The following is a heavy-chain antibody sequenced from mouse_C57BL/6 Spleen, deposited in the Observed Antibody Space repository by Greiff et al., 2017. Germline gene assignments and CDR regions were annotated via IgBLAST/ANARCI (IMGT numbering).Heavy chain of an antibody. CDR3: AIYYYGSSSAFAY. CDR1: GYTFTDYY. D-gene: IGHD1-1*01. Sequence: EVQLQQSGPELVKPGASVKISCKASGYTFTDYYMNWVKQSHGKSLEWSGDINPNNGGTSYNQKFKCKATLTVDKSSSTAYMELRSLTSEDSAVYYCAIYYYGSSSAFAYWGQGTLVTVSA. J-gene: IGHJ3*01. V-gene: IGHV1-26*01. CDR2: INPNNGGT.